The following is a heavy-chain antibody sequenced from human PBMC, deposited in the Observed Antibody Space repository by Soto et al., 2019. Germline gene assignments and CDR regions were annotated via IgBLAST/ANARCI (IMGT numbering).Heavy chain of an antibody. J-gene: IGHJ6*02. CDR3: AREGPRPYYYYGMDV. CDR1: GYTFTSYA. CDR2: ISTYNGDA. Sequence: ASVKVSCKASGYTFTSYAMHWVRKTPEQGLEWMGWISTYNGDANYAQRFQGRVTMTTDTSTSTTFMELRSLRSDDTAVYYCAREGPRPYYYYGMDVWGQGTTVTVSS. V-gene: IGHV1-18*01. D-gene: IGHD6-6*01.